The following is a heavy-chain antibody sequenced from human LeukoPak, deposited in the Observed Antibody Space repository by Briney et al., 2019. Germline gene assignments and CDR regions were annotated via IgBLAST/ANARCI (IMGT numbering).Heavy chain of an antibody. CDR3: ARHVGYCSSTSCYSSLFNWYFDL. CDR2: INHSGST. CDR1: GGSFSGYY. Sequence: SETLSLTCAVYGGSFSGYYWSWIRQPPGKGLEWIGEINHSGSTNYNPSLKSRVTISVDTSKNQFSLKLSSVTAADTAVYYCARHVGYCSSTSCYSSLFNWYFDLWGRGTLVTVSS. J-gene: IGHJ2*01. V-gene: IGHV4-34*01. D-gene: IGHD2-2*02.